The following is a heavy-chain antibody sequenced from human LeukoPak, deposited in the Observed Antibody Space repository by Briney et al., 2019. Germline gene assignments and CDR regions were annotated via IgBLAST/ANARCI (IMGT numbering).Heavy chain of an antibody. CDR3: ARGASRSFDL. Sequence: GASVKVSCKASGYTFTGYDINWVRLTTGQGLELMGWVNPNSGNTGYTQKFQGRVTITRSTSIATAYMELSSLRSDDTAVYFCARGASRSFDLWGQGTLVTVPS. V-gene: IGHV1-8*03. CDR2: VNPNSGNT. CDR1: GYTFTGYD. D-gene: IGHD3-3*01. J-gene: IGHJ4*02.